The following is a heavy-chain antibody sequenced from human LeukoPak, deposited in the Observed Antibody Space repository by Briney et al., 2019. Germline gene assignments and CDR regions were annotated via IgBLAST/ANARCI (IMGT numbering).Heavy chain of an antibody. CDR3: ARDSSGWYAKGSPGY. CDR2: ISAYNGNT. CDR1: GYTFTSYG. V-gene: IGHV1-18*01. D-gene: IGHD6-19*01. Sequence: GASVKVSCKASGYTFTSYGISWVRQALGQGLEWMGWISAYNGNTKYAQKFQGRVTMTTDTSTSTVYMELRSLRSDDTAVYYCARDSSGWYAKGSPGYWGQGTLVTVSS. J-gene: IGHJ4*02.